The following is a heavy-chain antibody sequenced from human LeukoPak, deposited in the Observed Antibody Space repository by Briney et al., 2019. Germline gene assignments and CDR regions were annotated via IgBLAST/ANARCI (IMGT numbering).Heavy chain of an antibody. Sequence: PSETLSLTCTVSGGSISSSSYFWGWIRQPPGKGLEWIGSIYYSGSTYYNPSLKSRVTISVDTSKNQFSLKLRSVTAADTAVYYCARDRPDYGDYSPFDHWGQGTLVTVSS. D-gene: IGHD4-17*01. CDR2: IYYSGST. CDR3: ARDRPDYGDYSPFDH. CDR1: GGSISSSSYF. J-gene: IGHJ4*02. V-gene: IGHV4-39*07.